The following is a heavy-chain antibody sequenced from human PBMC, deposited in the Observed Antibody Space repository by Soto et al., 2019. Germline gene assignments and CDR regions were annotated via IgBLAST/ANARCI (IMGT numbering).Heavy chain of an antibody. CDR3: AKASTSEYVWGSFRYYFDH. Sequence: GRRLRVSFSDSVFTFGNAWMRCVRDATGNWHACVGLIKSKTAGGTRDYAAPVKGRFTLSRDDSKTTLSLQMNSLRAEDTAVYYCAKASTSEYVWGSFRYYFDHWGQGALVTISS. CDR1: VFTFGNAW. J-gene: IGHJ4*02. V-gene: IGHV3-15*01. D-gene: IGHD3-16*02. CDR2: IKSKTAGGTR.